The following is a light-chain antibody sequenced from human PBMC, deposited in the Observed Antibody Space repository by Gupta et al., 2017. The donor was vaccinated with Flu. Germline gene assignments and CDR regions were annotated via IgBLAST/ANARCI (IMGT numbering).Light chain of an antibody. J-gene: IGKJ4*01. V-gene: IGKV3-11*01. Sequence: LSCRASQSVGTNLAWYRQKPGQAPRLLIYDASTRATGIPARFSGRGSGADFTLTISSLEPEDFAVYYCQQRTDWLLAFGGGTKVEIK. CDR1: QSVGTN. CDR3: QQRTDWLLA. CDR2: DAS.